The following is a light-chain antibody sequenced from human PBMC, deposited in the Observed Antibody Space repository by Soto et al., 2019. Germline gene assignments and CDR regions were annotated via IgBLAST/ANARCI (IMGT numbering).Light chain of an antibody. V-gene: IGKV3-15*01. J-gene: IGKJ1*01. CDR1: QSVSSN. CDR3: QQYSIWRT. Sequence: EIGISQSPATLSVSPGERATLSCRASQSVSSNLAWYQQKAGQAPRLLIYGASTRATGIPARFSGSGSGTEFTLTISGLQSEDFAVYYCQQYSIWRTFGQGTKVDI. CDR2: GAS.